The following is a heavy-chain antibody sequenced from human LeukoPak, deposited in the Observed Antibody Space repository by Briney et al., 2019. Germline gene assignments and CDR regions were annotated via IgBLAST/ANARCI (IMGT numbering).Heavy chain of an antibody. V-gene: IGHV4-4*07. CDR2: IYTGGST. D-gene: IGHD4-23*01. J-gene: IGHJ3*02. Sequence: PSETLSLTCTVAGGSISSYYWGWIRHPAGEGLEWIGRIYTGGSTNYNPSLTSRLTISAAPSKKQFSRTPTSVTAADTAVYSCAGYGGNSWSPDAFDIWGQGTMVTVSS. CDR1: GGSISSYY. CDR3: AGYGGNSWSPDAFDI.